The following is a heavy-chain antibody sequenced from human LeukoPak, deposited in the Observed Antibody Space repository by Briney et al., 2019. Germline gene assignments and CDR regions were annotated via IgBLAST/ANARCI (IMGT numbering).Heavy chain of an antibody. J-gene: IGHJ4*02. D-gene: IGHD2-15*01. CDR1: GFTFDDYA. Sequence: PGRSLRLSCAASGFTFDDYAMHWVRQAPGKGLEWVSGISWNSGSIGYADSVKGRFTISRDNAKNSLYLQMNSLRAEDTAVYYCATDCSGGSCLFDYWGQGTLVTVSS. CDR3: ATDCSGGSCLFDY. CDR2: ISWNSGSI. V-gene: IGHV3-9*01.